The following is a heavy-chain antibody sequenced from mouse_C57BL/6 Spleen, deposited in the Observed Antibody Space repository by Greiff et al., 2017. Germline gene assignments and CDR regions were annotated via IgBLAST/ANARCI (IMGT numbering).Heavy chain of an antibody. V-gene: IGHV1-76*01. CDR1: GYTFTDYY. D-gene: IGHD1-1*01. CDR2: IYPGSGNT. CDR3: ARDEYYGSSQFAY. J-gene: IGHJ3*01. Sequence: VQRVESGAELVRPGASVKLSCKASGYTFTDYYINWVKQRPGQGLEWIARIYPGSGNTYYNEKFKGKATLTAEKSSSTAYMQLSSLTSEDSAVYFCARDEYYGSSQFAYWGQGTLVTVSA.